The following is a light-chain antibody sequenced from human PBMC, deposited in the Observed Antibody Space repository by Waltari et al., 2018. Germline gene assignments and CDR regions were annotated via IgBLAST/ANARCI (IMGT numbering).Light chain of an antibody. CDR1: SRDVGVSNY. Sequence: QSALTQPASVSGSPGPSITISFTGPSRDVGVSNYVSWYQQHPGKAPKLMIYDVSNRPSGVSNRFSGSKSGNTASLTISGLQAEDEADYYCSSYTSSSTWVFGGGTKLTVL. V-gene: IGLV2-14*03. CDR2: DVS. CDR3: SSYTSSSTWV. J-gene: IGLJ3*02.